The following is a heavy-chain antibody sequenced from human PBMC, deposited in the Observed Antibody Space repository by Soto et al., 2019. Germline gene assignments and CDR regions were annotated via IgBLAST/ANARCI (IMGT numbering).Heavy chain of an antibody. CDR2: VSFDGNTK. CDR3: ARPFITSGWGRGFDY. V-gene: IGHV3-30*04. CDR1: GFTFNSYA. J-gene: IGHJ4*02. Sequence: HPGGSLRLSCAASGFTFNSYAIHWVRQAPGKGLEWVASVSFDGNTKDYADSVKGRFTISRDNSRNTLDLQMHSLRVEDTAVYYCARPFITSGWGRGFDYWGRGTLVTVSS. D-gene: IGHD6-19*01.